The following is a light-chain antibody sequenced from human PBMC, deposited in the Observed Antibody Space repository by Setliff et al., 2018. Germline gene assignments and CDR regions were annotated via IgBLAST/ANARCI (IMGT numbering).Light chain of an antibody. Sequence: QSALAQPASVSGSPGQSITISCSGTSSDVGSYDLVSWYQQHPGKGPKLIIYAVSDRPSGVSNRFSGSKSGNTASLTISGLQTEDEADYYCNAYTSGSTYVFGTGTKVTVL. CDR3: NAYTSGSTYV. V-gene: IGLV2-14*03. CDR2: AVS. CDR1: SSDVGSYDL. J-gene: IGLJ1*01.